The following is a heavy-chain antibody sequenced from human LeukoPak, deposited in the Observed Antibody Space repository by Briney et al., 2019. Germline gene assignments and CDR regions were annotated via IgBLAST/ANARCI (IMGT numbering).Heavy chain of an antibody. CDR3: AREQRDYYDSGGAFDI. CDR2: ISYDGSNK. V-gene: IGHV3-30*03. CDR1: GLTFRNYG. J-gene: IGHJ3*02. D-gene: IGHD3-22*01. Sequence: GGSLRLSCAASGLTFRNYGMHWVRQAPGKGLEWVAIISYDGSNKYYADSVRGRFTISKDNSQNTLYLQMNSLRAEDTAVYYCAREQRDYYDSGGAFDIWGQGTMVTVSS.